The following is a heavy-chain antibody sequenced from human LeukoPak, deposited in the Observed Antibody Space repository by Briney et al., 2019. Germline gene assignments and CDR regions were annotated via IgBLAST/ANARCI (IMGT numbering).Heavy chain of an antibody. CDR1: GFTFSSYA. V-gene: IGHV3-64D*06. D-gene: IGHD1-26*01. CDR3: VKRTISGTYYDY. J-gene: IGHJ4*02. Sequence: GGSLRLSRSASGFTFSSYAMHWVRQAPGEGLEYVSAINENGDSTYYADSVKGRFTISRDNSKNTLYLQMSSLRAEDTAVYYCVKRTISGTYYDYWGQGTLVTVSS. CDR2: INENGDST.